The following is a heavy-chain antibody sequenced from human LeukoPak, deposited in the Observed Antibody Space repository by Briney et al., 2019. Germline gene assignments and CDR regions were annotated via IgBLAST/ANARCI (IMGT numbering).Heavy chain of an antibody. V-gene: IGHV3-30*03. Sequence: TGGSLRLSCAASGFTFSSYGMHWVRQAPGKGLEWVAVISYDGSNKYYADSVKGRFTISRDNSKNTLYLQMNSLRAEDTAVYYCARGSLWLQLEYWGQGTRVTVSS. CDR2: ISYDGSNK. CDR1: GFTFSSYG. J-gene: IGHJ4*02. CDR3: ARGSLWLQLEY. D-gene: IGHD5-24*01.